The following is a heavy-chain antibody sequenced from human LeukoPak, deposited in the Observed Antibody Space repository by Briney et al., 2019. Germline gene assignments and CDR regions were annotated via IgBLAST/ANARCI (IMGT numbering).Heavy chain of an antibody. CDR1: GYTFTNYD. D-gene: IGHD4-17*01. CDR2: MNPNTGNT. Sequence: ASVKVSCKTSGYTFTNYDINWVRQASGQGLEWMGWMNPNTGNTGYAQKFQGRVTMTRDTSTSTAYMELRNLRSEDTAVYFCARSRYGDYCPWGQGTLVIVSS. V-gene: IGHV1-8*01. J-gene: IGHJ5*02. CDR3: ARSRYGDYCP.